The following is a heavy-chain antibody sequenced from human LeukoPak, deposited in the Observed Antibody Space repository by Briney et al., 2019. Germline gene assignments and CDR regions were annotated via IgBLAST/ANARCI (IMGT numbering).Heavy chain of an antibody. Sequence: ASVKVSCKASGYTFTSYGISWVRQVPGQGLEWMGWISAYNGNPNYAQKLQGRVTMTTDTSTSTAYMELRSLRSDDTAVYYCARGYCSSTSCYTFDYWGQGTLVTVSS. J-gene: IGHJ4*02. CDR3: ARGYCSSTSCYTFDY. D-gene: IGHD2-2*02. V-gene: IGHV1-18*01. CDR2: ISAYNGNP. CDR1: GYTFTSYG.